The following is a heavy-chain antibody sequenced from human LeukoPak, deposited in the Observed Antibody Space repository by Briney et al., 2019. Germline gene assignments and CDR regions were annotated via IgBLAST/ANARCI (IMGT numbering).Heavy chain of an antibody. CDR3: ARGLSSSIRGYAFDI. Sequence: ASVKVPCKASGGTFSSYAISWVRQAPGQGLEWMGGIIPIFGTANYAQKFQGRVTITTDESTSTAYTELSSLRSEDTAVYYCARGLSSSIRGYAFDIWGQGTTVTVSS. D-gene: IGHD6-6*01. CDR2: IIPIFGTA. CDR1: GGTFSSYA. V-gene: IGHV1-69*05. J-gene: IGHJ3*02.